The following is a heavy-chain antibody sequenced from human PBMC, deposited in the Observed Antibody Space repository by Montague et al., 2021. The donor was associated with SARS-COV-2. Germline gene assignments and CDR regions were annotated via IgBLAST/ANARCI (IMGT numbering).Heavy chain of an antibody. V-gene: IGHV6-1*01. J-gene: IGHJ4*02. D-gene: IGHD2-2*01. CDR1: GDSVSVNIAS. CDR2: TYYRSKWYN. Sequence: CAISGDSVSVNIASCNWVRQSPSRGLERLGRTYYRSKWYNDYAESVKSRITIDPDTSKHQFFLHLNSVTPEDTAVYYCARIPVGSKYYFDFWGQGTLVTVSS. CDR3: ARIPVGSKYYFDF.